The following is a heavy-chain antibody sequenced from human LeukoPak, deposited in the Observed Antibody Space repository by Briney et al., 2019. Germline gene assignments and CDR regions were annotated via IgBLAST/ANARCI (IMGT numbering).Heavy chain of an antibody. V-gene: IGHV3-23*01. D-gene: IGHD3-10*01. CDR1: GFAFSSYA. CDR3: AKVCRVQGVIIKANDAFDI. J-gene: IGHJ3*02. Sequence: GRSLRLSCAASGFAFSSYAMSWVRQAPGKGLEWVSAISGSGGSTYYADSVKGRFTISRDNSKNTLYLQMNSLRAEDTAVYYCAKVCRVQGVIIKANDAFDIWGQGTMVTVSS. CDR2: ISGSGGST.